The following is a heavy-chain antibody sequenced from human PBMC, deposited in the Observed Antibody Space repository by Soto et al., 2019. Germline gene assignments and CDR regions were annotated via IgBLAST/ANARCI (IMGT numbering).Heavy chain of an antibody. CDR3: ARSHCSSTSCYRHFDY. CDR2: IYYSGST. Sequence: QVQLQESGPGLAKPSQTLSLTCTVSGGSISSGGYYWSWIRQHPGKGLEWIGYIYYSGSTYYNPSLKSRVTISVDTSKNQFSLKLSSVTAADTAVYYCARSHCSSTSCYRHFDYWGQGTLVTVSS. V-gene: IGHV4-31*03. D-gene: IGHD2-2*01. J-gene: IGHJ4*02. CDR1: GGSISSGGYY.